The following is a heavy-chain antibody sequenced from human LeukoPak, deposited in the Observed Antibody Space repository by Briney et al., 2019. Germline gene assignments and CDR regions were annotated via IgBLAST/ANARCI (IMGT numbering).Heavy chain of an antibody. CDR3: ARFDDSSFDAFDI. Sequence: SETLSLTCTVSGGSISSYYWSWIRQPPGKGLEWIGYIYYSGSTNYNPSLKSRVTISVDTSKNQFSLKLSSVTAADTAVYYCARFDDSSFDAFDIWGQGTMVTVSS. D-gene: IGHD3-22*01. V-gene: IGHV4-59*01. CDR2: IYYSGST. CDR1: GGSISSYY. J-gene: IGHJ3*02.